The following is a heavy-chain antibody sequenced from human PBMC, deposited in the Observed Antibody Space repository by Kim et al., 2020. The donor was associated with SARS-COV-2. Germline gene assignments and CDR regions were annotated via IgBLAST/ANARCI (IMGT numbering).Heavy chain of an antibody. CDR2: IRQDGSEM. Sequence: GGSLRLSCATSGFTFRSCWMSWVRQAPGKGLEWVANIRQDGSEMYYVDSVKGRFTISRDNAKNSLYLQMNSLRAEDTALYYCASTYDHVWGSYRYAFDYWGQGTQVTVSS. D-gene: IGHD3-16*02. J-gene: IGHJ4*02. CDR3: ASTYDHVWGSYRYAFDY. V-gene: IGHV3-7*01. CDR1: GFTFRSCW.